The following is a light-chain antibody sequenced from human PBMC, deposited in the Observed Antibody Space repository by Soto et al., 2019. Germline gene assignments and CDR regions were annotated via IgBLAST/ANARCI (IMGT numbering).Light chain of an antibody. CDR2: VAS. J-gene: IGKJ5*01. V-gene: IGKV1-39*01. Sequence: IQLTQSPSSLSASAGDRVTITCRASQGISSYLAWYQQQTGKAPNLLIYVASSLQSEVPSRFSGSGSGTDFTLTITSLQPEDFATYYGQQSYGTPITFGQGTRLEIK. CDR3: QQSYGTPIT. CDR1: QGISSY.